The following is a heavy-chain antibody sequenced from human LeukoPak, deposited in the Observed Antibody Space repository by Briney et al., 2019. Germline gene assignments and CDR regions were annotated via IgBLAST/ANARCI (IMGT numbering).Heavy chain of an antibody. D-gene: IGHD3-22*01. CDR1: GGSISSSSYY. V-gene: IGHV4-39*07. CDR2: IYYSGST. Sequence: SETLSLTCTVSGGSISSSSYYWGWIRQPPGKGLEWIGSIYYSGSTYYNPSLKSRVTISVDTSKNQFSLKLSSVTAADTAVYYCARDPRINYYDSSGYYYGVGAFDIWGQGTMVTVSS. CDR3: ARDPRINYYDSSGYYYGVGAFDI. J-gene: IGHJ3*02.